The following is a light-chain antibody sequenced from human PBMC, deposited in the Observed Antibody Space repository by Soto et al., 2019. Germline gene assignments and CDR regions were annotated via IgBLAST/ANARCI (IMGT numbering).Light chain of an antibody. CDR1: QSLLHSNGYNY. Sequence: DIVMTQSPLSLPVTPGEPASISCRPSQSLLHSNGYNYLDWYLQKPGQSPQLLIYLGSNRASGVPDRFSGSGSGTDFTLKISRVEAEDVGVYYCVQALQTPFTFGPGTKVDIK. J-gene: IGKJ3*01. V-gene: IGKV2-28*01. CDR2: LGS. CDR3: VQALQTPFT.